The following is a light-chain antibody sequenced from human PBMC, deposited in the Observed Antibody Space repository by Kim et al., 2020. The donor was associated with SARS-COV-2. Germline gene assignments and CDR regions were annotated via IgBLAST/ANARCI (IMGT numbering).Light chain of an antibody. V-gene: IGKV3-15*01. Sequence: EIVMTQSPATLSVSPGERATLSCRASQSVSSNLAWYQQKPGQAPRLLIYGASTRATGIPARFSGSESGTEFTLTFSSLQSEDFAVYYCQQYNNWLTWTFGQGTKVDIK. J-gene: IGKJ1*01. CDR1: QSVSSN. CDR3: QQYNNWLTWT. CDR2: GAS.